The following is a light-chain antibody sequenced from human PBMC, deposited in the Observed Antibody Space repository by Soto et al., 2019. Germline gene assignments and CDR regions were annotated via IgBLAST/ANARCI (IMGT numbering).Light chain of an antibody. Sequence: IVLTQSPVTLAVSRGESAVLSCRASQSVSTSLAWYQHKPGQAPRLFIYDASKRAPGIPARFTGSGSGAHFTLTISSLEPEDIAVYYCQVRDVWPSFGQGTKVEIK. CDR3: QVRDVWPS. J-gene: IGKJ1*01. CDR2: DAS. V-gene: IGKV3-11*01. CDR1: QSVSTS.